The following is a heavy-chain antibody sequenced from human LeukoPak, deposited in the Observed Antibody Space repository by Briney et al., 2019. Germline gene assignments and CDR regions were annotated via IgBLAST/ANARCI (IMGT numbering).Heavy chain of an antibody. Sequence: SETLSLTCAVSGYSITSGYYWGWIRQPPGKGLEWFGSIYHSGSTYYNPSLKTRVTISVDTSKNQFSLKLSSVTAADTAVYYCARLYLRDHCSSTSCYGLYFDYWGQETLVTVSS. J-gene: IGHJ4*02. CDR1: GYSITSGYY. CDR3: ARLYLRDHCSSTSCYGLYFDY. V-gene: IGHV4-38-2*01. CDR2: IYHSGST. D-gene: IGHD2-2*01.